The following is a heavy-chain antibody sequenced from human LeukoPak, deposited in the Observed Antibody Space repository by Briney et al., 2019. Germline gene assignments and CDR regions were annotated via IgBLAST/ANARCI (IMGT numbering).Heavy chain of an antibody. CDR1: GFTFSSYS. J-gene: IGHJ4*02. D-gene: IGHD6-13*01. CDR2: ISSSSSYI. CDR3: ARDLLAAAGSRDY. Sequence: GGPLRLSCAASGFTFSSYSMNWVRQAPGKGLEWVSSISSSSSYIYYADSVKGRFTISRDNAKNSLYLQMNSLRAEDTAVYYCARDLLAAAGSRDYWGQGTLVTVSS. V-gene: IGHV3-21*01.